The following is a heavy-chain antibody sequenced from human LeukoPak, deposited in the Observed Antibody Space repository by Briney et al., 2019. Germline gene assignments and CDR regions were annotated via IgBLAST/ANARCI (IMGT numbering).Heavy chain of an antibody. V-gene: IGHV3-21*01. CDR2: ITSSGREI. D-gene: IGHD5-12*01. CDR1: GFSFSTYN. CDR3: ARDPYNGAYGNDYYYYMDA. J-gene: IGHJ6*03. Sequence: GGSLRLSCAASGFSFSTYNMNWVRQAPGKALEWVSSITSSGREIFYIDSVKGRFTISRDNVEKSLYLQMDSLRAEDTAVYFCARDPYNGAYGNDYYYYMDAWGKGTTVTVSS.